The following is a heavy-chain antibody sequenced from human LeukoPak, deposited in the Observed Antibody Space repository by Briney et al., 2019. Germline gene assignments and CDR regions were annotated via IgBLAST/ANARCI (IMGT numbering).Heavy chain of an antibody. CDR2: INPNSGGT. CDR3: ARDLGGYSYGSIAFDY. CDR1: GYTFTGYY. Sequence: ASVKVSCKASGYTFTGYYMHWVRQAPGQGLEWMGRINPNSGGTNYAQKFQGRVTMTRDTSISTAYMELSRLRSDDTAVYYCARDLGGYSYGSIAFDYWGQGTLVTVSS. D-gene: IGHD5-18*01. V-gene: IGHV1-2*06. J-gene: IGHJ4*02.